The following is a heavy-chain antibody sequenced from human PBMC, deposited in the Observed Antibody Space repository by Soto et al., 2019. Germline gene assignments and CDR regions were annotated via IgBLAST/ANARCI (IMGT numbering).Heavy chain of an antibody. Sequence: PSETLSLACHISGYSYSISTYSWSWIRQPPGKALQWIGFIYQSGVTSYNPSLASRVSISLDRSNNQCSLKLKSVTAADTAVYFCAGMPYTSGLRFDPWGPGTLVTVSS. V-gene: IGHV4-30-2*01. CDR1: GYSYSISTYS. D-gene: IGHD6-19*01. J-gene: IGHJ5*02. CDR3: AGMPYTSGLRFDP. CDR2: IYQSGVT.